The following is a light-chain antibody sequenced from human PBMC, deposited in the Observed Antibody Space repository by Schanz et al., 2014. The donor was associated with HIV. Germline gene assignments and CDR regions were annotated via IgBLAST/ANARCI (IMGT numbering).Light chain of an antibody. V-gene: IGKV1D-16*01. CDR1: QGISSW. CDR2: SAS. CDR3: QQYYSSPET. Sequence: DIQMTQSPSSVSASVGDKVTITCRADQGISSWLAWYQQKPGKAPKVLIYSASTLQSGVPSRFSGSGSGTDFTLTISSLQPEDVAVYYCQQYYSSPETFGQGTKVEIK. J-gene: IGKJ1*01.